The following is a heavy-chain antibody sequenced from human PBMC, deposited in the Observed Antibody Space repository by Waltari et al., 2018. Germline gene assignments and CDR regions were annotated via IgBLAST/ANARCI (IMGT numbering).Heavy chain of an antibody. J-gene: IGHJ5*02. D-gene: IGHD6-13*01. V-gene: IGHV4-59*11. CDR3: ARGEGYSSSWDFDP. CDR2: IYYSGST. Sequence: QVQLQESGPGLVKPSETLSLTCTVSGGSISSHYGSWIRQPPGKGLEWIGYIYYSGSTNYNPSLKSRVTISVDTSKNQFSLKLSSVTAADTAVYYCARGEGYSSSWDFDPWGQGTLVTVSS. CDR1: GGSISSHY.